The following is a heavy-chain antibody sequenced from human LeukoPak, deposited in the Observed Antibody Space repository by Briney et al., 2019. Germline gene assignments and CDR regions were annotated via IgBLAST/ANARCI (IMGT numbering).Heavy chain of an antibody. V-gene: IGHV4-59*01. J-gene: IGHJ4*02. CDR1: GGSISSYY. Sequence: PSETLSHTCTVSGGSISSYYWSWIRQPPGKGLEWIGYIYYSGSTNYNPSLKSRVTISVDTSKNQFSLKLSSVTAADTAVYYCARDPRVGYQLNPGLYYFDYWGQGTPVTVSS. D-gene: IGHD2-2*01. CDR2: IYYSGST. CDR3: ARDPRVGYQLNPGLYYFDY.